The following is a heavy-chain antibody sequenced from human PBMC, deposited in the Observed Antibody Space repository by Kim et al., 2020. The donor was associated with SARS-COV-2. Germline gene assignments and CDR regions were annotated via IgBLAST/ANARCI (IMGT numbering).Heavy chain of an antibody. Sequence: WGRQAPGQGLEWMGWINPSSSGTNYAQKFQGRVTMTRDTSISTAYMELSRLGADDTAVYYCARSWDVWGQGTTVTVSS. J-gene: IGHJ6*02. V-gene: IGHV1-2*02. CDR2: INPSSSGT. CDR3: ARSWDV.